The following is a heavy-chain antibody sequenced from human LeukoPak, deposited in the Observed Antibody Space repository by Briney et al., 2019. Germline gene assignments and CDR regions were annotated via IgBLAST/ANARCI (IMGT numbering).Heavy chain of an antibody. V-gene: IGHV3-48*04. CDR1: GFTFSSYS. CDR2: ISSSSSTI. Sequence: GGSLRLSCAASGFTFSSYSMNWVCQAPGKGLEWVSYISSSSSTIYYADSVKGRFTISRDNAKNSLYLQMNSLRAEDTAVYYCAREGSIAAAGILFDYWGQGTLVTVSS. D-gene: IGHD6-13*01. CDR3: AREGSIAAAGILFDY. J-gene: IGHJ4*02.